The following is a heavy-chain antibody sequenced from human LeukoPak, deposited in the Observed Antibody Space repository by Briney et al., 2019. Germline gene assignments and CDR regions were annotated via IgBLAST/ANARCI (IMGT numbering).Heavy chain of an antibody. D-gene: IGHD3-22*01. CDR1: GFTFSSYA. CDR3: ATERYYYVSSVYRNNNFDY. Sequence: GGSLRLSCAASGFTFSSYAMSWVRQAPGKGLEWVSAISGSGGSTYYADSVKGRFTISRDNSKNTLYLQMNSLRAEDTAVYYCATERYYYVSSVYRNNNFDYWGQGTLVTVSS. CDR2: ISGSGGST. V-gene: IGHV3-23*01. J-gene: IGHJ4*02.